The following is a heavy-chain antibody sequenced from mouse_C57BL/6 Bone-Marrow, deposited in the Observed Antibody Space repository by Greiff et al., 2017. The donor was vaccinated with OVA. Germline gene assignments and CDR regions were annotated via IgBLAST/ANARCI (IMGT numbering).Heavy chain of an antibody. Sequence: VQLQQSGPELVKSGASVKISCKASGYSFSDYNMNWAKQSNGKSLEWIGVINPKYGTTSYNQKFKGKATLTVDQSSSTAYMQLNSLTSEDSAVYYCAVSDGSSYKYFDVWGTGTTVTVST. CDR1: GYSFSDYN. CDR3: AVSDGSSYKYFDV. D-gene: IGHD1-1*01. V-gene: IGHV1-39*01. CDR2: INPKYGTT. J-gene: IGHJ1*03.